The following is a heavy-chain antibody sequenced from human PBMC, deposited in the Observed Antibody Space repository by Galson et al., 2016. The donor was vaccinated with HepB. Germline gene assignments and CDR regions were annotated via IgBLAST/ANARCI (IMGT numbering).Heavy chain of an antibody. V-gene: IGHV3-11*01. Sequence: SLRLSCAASGFTFSDYYMTWIRQAPGKGLEWISYISTSSSIIYYADSVQGRLTISRDNAKNSLYLQMHSLRAEDTAVYFCANLDYDLLTGHYFDYWGQGTLVTVSS. CDR3: ANLDYDLLTGHYFDY. CDR1: GFTFSDYY. CDR2: ISTSSSII. D-gene: IGHD3-9*01. J-gene: IGHJ4*02.